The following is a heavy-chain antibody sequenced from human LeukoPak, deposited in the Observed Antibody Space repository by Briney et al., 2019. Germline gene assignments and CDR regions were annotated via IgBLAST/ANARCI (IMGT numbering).Heavy chain of an antibody. CDR2: IYYSGST. D-gene: IGHD3-22*01. CDR1: GGSISSYY. Sequence: SETLSLTCTVSGGSISSYYWSWIRQPPGKGLEWIGYIYYSGSTNYNPSLKSRVTISVDTSKNQFSLKLSSVTAADTAVYYCAGDHTGYYYDSSGYPRHYYYGMDVWGQGTTVTVSS. V-gene: IGHV4-59*12. CDR3: AGDHTGYYYDSSGYPRHYYYGMDV. J-gene: IGHJ6*02.